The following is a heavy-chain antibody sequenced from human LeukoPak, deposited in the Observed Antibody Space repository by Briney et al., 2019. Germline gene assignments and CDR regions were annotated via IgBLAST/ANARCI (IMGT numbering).Heavy chain of an antibody. CDR2: IYYSGIT. V-gene: IGHV4-59*01. J-gene: IGHJ6*02. CDR1: GGSISSYY. D-gene: IGHD3-3*01. Sequence: SETLSLTCTVSGGSISSYYWSWIRQHPGKGLEWVGYIYYSGITNYNPSLKSRVTISVDTSMNQFSLKLSSVTAADTAVYYCARDRKYYDFWSGSQDDTYYYYGMDVWGQGTTVTVSS. CDR3: ARDRKYYDFWSGSQDDTYYYYGMDV.